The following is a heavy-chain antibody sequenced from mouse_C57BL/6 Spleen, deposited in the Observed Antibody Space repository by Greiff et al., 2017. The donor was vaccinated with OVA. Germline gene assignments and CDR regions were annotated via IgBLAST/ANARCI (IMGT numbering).Heavy chain of an antibody. CDR3: ARNGGNYDY. CDR2: IDPSDSYT. J-gene: IGHJ2*01. D-gene: IGHD2-1*01. CDR1: GSTFPSYW. Sequence: VQLQQPGAELVKPGPSVRLSCRASGSTFPSYWIQWVKQRPGQGLEWIEEIDPSDSYTNYNQKFKGKATLTVDTSSSTAYMQLSSLTSEDSAVYYCARNGGNYDYWGQGTTLTVSS. V-gene: IGHV1-50*01.